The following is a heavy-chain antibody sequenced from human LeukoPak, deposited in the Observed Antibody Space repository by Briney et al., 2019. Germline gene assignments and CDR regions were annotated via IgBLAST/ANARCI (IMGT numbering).Heavy chain of an antibody. V-gene: IGHV4-31*03. D-gene: IGHD1-26*01. CDR1: GGSISSGGYY. J-gene: IGHJ1*01. Sequence: SETLSLTCTVSGGSISSGGYYWGWIRQHPGKGLEGIGYIYYSGSTYYNPSLKRRVTITVDTSKNQFSLKLSSVTAADTAVYYCAREATTYEYFQHWGQGTLVTVSS. CDR3: AREATTYEYFQH. CDR2: IYYSGST.